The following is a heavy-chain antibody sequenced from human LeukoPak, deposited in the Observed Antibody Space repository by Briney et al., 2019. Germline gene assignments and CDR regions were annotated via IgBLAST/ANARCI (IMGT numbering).Heavy chain of an antibody. Sequence: SETLSLTCAVYGGSFSGYYWSWIRQPPGKGLEWIGEINHSGSTNYDPSLKSRVTISVDTSKNQFSLKLSSVTAADTAVYYCARIFGSGSYLTTFDYWGQGTLVTVSS. CDR2: INHSGST. J-gene: IGHJ4*02. CDR1: GGSFSGYY. CDR3: ARIFGSGSYLTTFDY. V-gene: IGHV4-34*01. D-gene: IGHD3-10*01.